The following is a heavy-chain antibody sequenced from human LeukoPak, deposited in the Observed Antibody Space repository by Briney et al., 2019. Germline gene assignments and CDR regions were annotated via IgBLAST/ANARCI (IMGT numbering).Heavy chain of an antibody. J-gene: IGHJ5*02. CDR1: GGSFSGYY. D-gene: IGHD6-13*01. Sequence: SETLSLTCAVYGGSFSGYYWSWIRQPPGKGLEWIGEINHSGSTNYNPSLKSRVTISVDTSKNQFSLKLSSVTAADTAVYYCAREGIAAAFSGFDPWGQGTLVTVSS. V-gene: IGHV4-34*01. CDR3: AREGIAAAFSGFDP. CDR2: INHSGST.